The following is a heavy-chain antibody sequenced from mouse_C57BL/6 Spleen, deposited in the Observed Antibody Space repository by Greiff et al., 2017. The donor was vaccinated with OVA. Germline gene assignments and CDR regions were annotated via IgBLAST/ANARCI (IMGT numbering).Heavy chain of an antibody. CDR2: IDPETGGT. CDR3: TREGVYYGTSFAY. CDR1: GYTFTDYE. V-gene: IGHV1-15*01. D-gene: IGHD1-1*01. Sequence: VQLQQSGAELVRPGASVTLSCKASGYTFTDYEMHWVKQTPVHGLEWIGAIDPETGGTAYNQKFKGKAILTTDKSSSTAYMELRSLTSKDSAVYYCTREGVYYGTSFAYWGQGTLVTVCA. J-gene: IGHJ3*01.